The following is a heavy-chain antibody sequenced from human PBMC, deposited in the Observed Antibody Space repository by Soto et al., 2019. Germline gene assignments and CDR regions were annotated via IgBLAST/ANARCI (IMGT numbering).Heavy chain of an antibody. V-gene: IGHV3-48*01. CDR3: ARDPGIVVVPANWFDP. CDR1: GFTFSSYS. CDR2: ISSSSSTI. Sequence: GGSLRLSCAASGFTFSSYSKNWVRQAPGKGLEWVSYISSSSSTIYYADSVKGRFTISRDNAKNSLYLQMNSLRAEDTAVYYCARDPGIVVVPANWFDPWGQGTLVTVSS. D-gene: IGHD2-2*01. J-gene: IGHJ5*02.